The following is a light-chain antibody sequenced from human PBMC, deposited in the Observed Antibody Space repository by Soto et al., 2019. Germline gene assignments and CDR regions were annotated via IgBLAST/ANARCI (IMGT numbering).Light chain of an antibody. J-gene: IGLJ2*01. CDR3: QSYDSSLSGVV. Sequence: QSVLTQPPSVSGAPGQRVTISCTGSSYNIGAGYDVHWCQQLPGTAPKLLIYGNSNRPSGVPDRFSGSKSGTSASLAITGLQAEDEADYYCQSYDSSLSGVVFGGGTKVTVL. CDR1: SYNIGAGYD. V-gene: IGLV1-40*01. CDR2: GNS.